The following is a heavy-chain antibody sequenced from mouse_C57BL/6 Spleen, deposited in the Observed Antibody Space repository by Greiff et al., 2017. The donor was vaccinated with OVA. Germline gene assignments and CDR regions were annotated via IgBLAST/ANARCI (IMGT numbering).Heavy chain of an antibody. Sequence: VQLKESGPELVKPGASVKISCKASGYTFTDYYMNWVKQSHGKSLEWIGDINPNNGGTSYNQKFKGKATLTVDKSSSTAYMELRSLTSEDSAVYYCARKRELGPFDYWGQGTTLTVSS. D-gene: IGHD4-1*01. J-gene: IGHJ2*01. V-gene: IGHV1-26*01. CDR2: INPNNGGT. CDR1: GYTFTDYY. CDR3: ARKRELGPFDY.